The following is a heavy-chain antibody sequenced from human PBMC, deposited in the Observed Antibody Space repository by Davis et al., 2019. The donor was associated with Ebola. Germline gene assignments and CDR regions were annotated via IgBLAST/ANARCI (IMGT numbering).Heavy chain of an antibody. V-gene: IGHV4-34*01. Sequence: MPSETLSLTCAVYGGSFSGYYWSWIRQPPGKGLEWIGEINHSGSTNYNPSLKSRVTISVDTPKNQFSLKLSSVTAADTAVYYCARGRGYSYGYLAYYYGMDVWGQGTTVTVSS. CDR1: GGSFSGYY. CDR3: ARGRGYSYGYLAYYYGMDV. J-gene: IGHJ6*02. CDR2: INHSGST. D-gene: IGHD5-18*01.